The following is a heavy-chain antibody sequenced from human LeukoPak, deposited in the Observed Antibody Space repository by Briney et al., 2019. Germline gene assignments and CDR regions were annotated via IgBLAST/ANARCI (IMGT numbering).Heavy chain of an antibody. Sequence: GESLKISCKGSGYSFTSYWIGWVRQMPGKGLEWMGIIYPGDSDTRYSPSFQGQVTISADKPISTAYLQWSSLKASDTAMYYCAREKDYYDSSGYYYVSPFDYWGQGTLVTVSS. CDR2: IYPGDSDT. CDR1: GYSFTSYW. D-gene: IGHD3-22*01. V-gene: IGHV5-51*04. CDR3: AREKDYYDSSGYYYVSPFDY. J-gene: IGHJ4*02.